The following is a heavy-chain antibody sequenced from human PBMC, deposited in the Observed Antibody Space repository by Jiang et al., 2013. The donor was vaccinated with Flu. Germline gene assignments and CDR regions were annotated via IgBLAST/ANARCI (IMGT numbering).Heavy chain of an antibody. D-gene: IGHD5-18*01. CDR3: AKDNKRNTAMDYNYHFGMDV. CDR1: GFTFDDYS. J-gene: IGHJ6*02. Sequence: SGGDLVQPGRSLRLSCAASGFTFDDYSMHWVRQAPGKGLEWVSGINWKGNAMAYADSVKGRFTISRDNAKNSLYLQMNSLRREDTALYYCAKDNKRNTAMDYNYHFGMDVWGQGTTVTVSS. CDR2: INWKGNAM. V-gene: IGHV3-9*01.